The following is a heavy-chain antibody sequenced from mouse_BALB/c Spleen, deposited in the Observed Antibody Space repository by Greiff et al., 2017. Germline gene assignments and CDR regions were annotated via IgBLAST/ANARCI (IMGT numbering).Heavy chain of an antibody. Sequence: EVQLVESGGGLVQPGGSRKLSCAASGFTFSSFGMHWVRQAPEKGLEWVAYISSGSSTIYYADTVKGRFTISRDNPKNTLFLQMTSLRSEDTAMYYCARNDGYYGTVDYWGQGTTLTVSS. D-gene: IGHD2-3*01. CDR1: GFTFSSFG. J-gene: IGHJ2*01. CDR3: ARNDGYYGTVDY. CDR2: ISSGSSTI. V-gene: IGHV5-17*02.